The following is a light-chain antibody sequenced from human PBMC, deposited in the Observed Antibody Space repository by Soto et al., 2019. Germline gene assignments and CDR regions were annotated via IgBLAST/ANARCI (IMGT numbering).Light chain of an antibody. J-gene: IGKJ4*01. CDR2: SAS. CDR3: QKLNGYKLE. V-gene: IGKV1-9*01. Sequence: DIQLTQSPSFLSAFVGDTVTITCRASQAMSTYLAWYQQKPGKVPKLLIRSASTLQSGVPPRVSRGGSDTEFTLSISSLQRDDYVLYYCQKLNGYKLEFGGGTNGAIK. CDR1: QAMSTY.